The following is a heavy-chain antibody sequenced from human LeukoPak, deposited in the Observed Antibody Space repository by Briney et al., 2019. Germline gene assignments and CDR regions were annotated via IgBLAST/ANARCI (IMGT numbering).Heavy chain of an antibody. J-gene: IGHJ3*02. D-gene: IGHD1-26*01. CDR2: IYSGGST. CDR3: ARTIVGAALDAFDI. Sequence: GGSLRLSCAASGFTVSSNYMSWVRQAPRKGLEWVSIIYSGGSTYYADSMKGRFTISRDNSKNTLYLQMNSLRVEDTAMYYCARTIVGAALDAFDIWGQGTMVTVSS. CDR1: GFTVSSNY. V-gene: IGHV3-53*01.